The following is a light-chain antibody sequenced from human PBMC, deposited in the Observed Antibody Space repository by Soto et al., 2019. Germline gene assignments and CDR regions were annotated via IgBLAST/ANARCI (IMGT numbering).Light chain of an antibody. Sequence: EIVLTQSPGTLSLSPGERATISCRASQSIATNYLAWYQQKPGQAPRLLIYGASSRATGIPDRFSGSGSGTDFTLTISRLEPEDFAVYYCQQYDSSLKTFGQGTKVDIK. V-gene: IGKV3-20*01. J-gene: IGKJ1*01. CDR2: GAS. CDR3: QQYDSSLKT. CDR1: QSIATNY.